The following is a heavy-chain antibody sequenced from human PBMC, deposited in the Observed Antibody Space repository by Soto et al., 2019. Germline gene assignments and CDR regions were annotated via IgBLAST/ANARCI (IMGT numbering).Heavy chain of an antibody. D-gene: IGHD4-17*01. V-gene: IGHV1-58*01. CDR2: IVVGSGNT. J-gene: IGHJ4*02. Sequence: SVKVSCKASGFTFTTSAVQWVRQARGQRLEWIGWIVVGSGNTNYAQKFQERVTFTRDMSIRTAYMELSSLRSEDTAVYYCASEAFYGDYFDYWGQGTLVTVSS. CDR1: GFTFTTSA. CDR3: ASEAFYGDYFDY.